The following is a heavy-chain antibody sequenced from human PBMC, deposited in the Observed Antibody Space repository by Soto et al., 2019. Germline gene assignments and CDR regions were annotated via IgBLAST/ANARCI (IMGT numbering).Heavy chain of an antibody. CDR3: ASPDYGDYARFDS. D-gene: IGHD4-17*01. CDR2: INHSGST. Sequence: QVQLQQWGAGLLKPSETLSLSCAVYGGSFSGYYWSWIRQPPGKGLEWIGEINHSGSTNYNPSLTSRVTISVDTSKNQFSLQLSSVTAADTAVYYCASPDYGDYARFDSWGQGTLVTVSS. V-gene: IGHV4-34*01. CDR1: GGSFSGYY. J-gene: IGHJ5*01.